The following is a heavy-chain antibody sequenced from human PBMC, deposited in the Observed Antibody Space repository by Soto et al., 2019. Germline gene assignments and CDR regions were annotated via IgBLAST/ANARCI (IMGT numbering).Heavy chain of an antibody. CDR1: GFTFSRYG. J-gene: IGHJ4*02. CDR2: ISYDGSNK. Sequence: QVQLVESGGGVVQPGRSLRLSCAASGFTFSRYGMHWVRQAPGKGLEWVAVISYDGSNKYYADSVKGRFTISRDNSKNTLYLQMNSLRAEDTAVYYCAKDRRDGGGIDYWGQGTLVTVSS. CDR3: AKDRRDGGGIDY. D-gene: IGHD2-15*01. V-gene: IGHV3-30*18.